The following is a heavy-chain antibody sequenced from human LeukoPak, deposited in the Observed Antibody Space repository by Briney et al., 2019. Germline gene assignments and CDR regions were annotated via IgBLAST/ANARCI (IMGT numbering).Heavy chain of an antibody. CDR1: GFTFSSYS. D-gene: IGHD6-19*01. CDR2: ISSSSSTI. CDR3: ARGSSGWYPNWFDP. V-gene: IGHV3-48*01. Sequence: GGSLRLSCAASGFTFSSYSMNWVRQAPGKGLEWVSYISSSSSTIYYADSVKGRFTISRDNAKNSLYLQMNSLRAEDTALYYCARGSSGWYPNWFDPWGQGTLVTVSS. J-gene: IGHJ5*02.